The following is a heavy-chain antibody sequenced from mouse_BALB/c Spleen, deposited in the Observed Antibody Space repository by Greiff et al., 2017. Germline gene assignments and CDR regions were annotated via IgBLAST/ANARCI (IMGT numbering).Heavy chain of an antibody. Sequence: VQLQQSGAELVKPGASVKLSCTASGFNIKDSYMHWVKQRPEQGLEWIGRIDPANGNTKYAPKFQGKATITAATASSTAYLQLSSLTSEDTAVCYCASYRFPEYLDYWGRGTTLAVSS. J-gene: IGHJ2*01. D-gene: IGHD5-1-1*01. CDR3: ASYRFPEYLDY. CDR2: IDPANGNT. V-gene: IGHV14-3*02. CDR1: GFNIKDSY.